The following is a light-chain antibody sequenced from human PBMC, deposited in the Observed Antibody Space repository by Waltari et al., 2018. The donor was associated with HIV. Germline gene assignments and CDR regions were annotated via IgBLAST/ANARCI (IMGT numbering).Light chain of an antibody. V-gene: IGLV2-14*03. J-gene: IGLJ1*01. Sequence: QSALTQPASVSGSPDQSITISCIGSSNDVGDYNHVAWYQQHPDKAPKLLIYDVTNRPPGVSNRFSCSKSGNTASLAISGLQAEDEADYFCTAYKYSTRSYVFGTGTKVTVL. CDR3: TAYKYSTRSYV. CDR1: SNDVGDYNH. CDR2: DVT.